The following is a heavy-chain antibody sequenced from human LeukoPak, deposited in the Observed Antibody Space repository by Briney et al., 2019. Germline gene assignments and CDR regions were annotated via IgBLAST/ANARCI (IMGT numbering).Heavy chain of an antibody. D-gene: IGHD2-2*01. J-gene: IGHJ4*02. CDR3: ASSSTSCCSFDY. Sequence: PSETLSLTCAVYGGSFSGYYWSWIRQPPGKGLEWIGEINHSGSTNYNPSLKSRVTISVDTSKNQFSLKLSSVTAADTAVYYGASSSTSCCSFDYWGQGTLVTVSS. CDR2: INHSGST. V-gene: IGHV4-34*01. CDR1: GGSFSGYY.